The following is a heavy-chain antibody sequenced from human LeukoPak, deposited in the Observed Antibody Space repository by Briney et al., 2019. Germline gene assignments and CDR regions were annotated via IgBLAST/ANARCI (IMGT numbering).Heavy chain of an antibody. J-gene: IGHJ5*02. Sequence: ASVKVSCKASGGTFSSYAISWVRQAPGQGLEWMGGIIPIFGTANYAQKFQGRVTITADESTSTAYMELSSLRSGDTAVYYCAILLWFGELSSPWFDPWGQGTLVTVSS. CDR2: IIPIFGTA. D-gene: IGHD3-10*01. V-gene: IGHV1-69*13. CDR1: GGTFSSYA. CDR3: AILLWFGELSSPWFDP.